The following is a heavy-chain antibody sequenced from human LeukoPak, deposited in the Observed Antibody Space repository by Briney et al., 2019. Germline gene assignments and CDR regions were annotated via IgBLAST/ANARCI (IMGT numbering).Heavy chain of an antibody. D-gene: IGHD1-26*01. CDR2: IIPIFSTS. CDR1: GGTFSNYG. V-gene: IGHV1-69*13. CDR3: ARDNSVGDTAWWFDP. J-gene: IGHJ5*02. Sequence: ASVKVSCKASGGTFSNYGISWVRQAPGHGLEWMGGIIPIFSTSNYAQKFQGRVTITADESTSTVYMELSSLRSEDTAVYYCARDNSVGDTAWWFDPWGQGTLVTVSS.